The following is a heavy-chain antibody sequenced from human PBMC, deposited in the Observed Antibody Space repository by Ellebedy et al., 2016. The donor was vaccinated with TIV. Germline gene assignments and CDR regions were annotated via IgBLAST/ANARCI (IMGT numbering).Heavy chain of an antibody. J-gene: IGHJ4*02. V-gene: IGHV3-23*01. CDR2: IFRDCGTT. CDR3: AKLAGNKPWYFDH. Sequence: PGGSLRLSCAASGFAFTTCAMSWVRQAPGKGLEWLSTIFRDCGTTYYADSVKSRFTISRDNSKDMLSLQMNSLRAEDTAVYYSAKLAGNKPWYFDHWGQGTLVAVSS. CDR1: GFAFTTCA. D-gene: IGHD1/OR15-1a*01.